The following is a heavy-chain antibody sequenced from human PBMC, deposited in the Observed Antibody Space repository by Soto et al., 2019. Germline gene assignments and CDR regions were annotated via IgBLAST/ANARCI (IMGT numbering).Heavy chain of an antibody. CDR1: GGSISSGGYS. CDR2: IYHSGST. J-gene: IGHJ4*02. V-gene: IGHV4-30-2*01. D-gene: IGHD4-4*01. Sequence: QLQLQESGPGLVKPSQTLSLTCAVSGGSISSGGYSWSWIRQPPGKGLEWIGYIYHSGSTYYNPPPKRRVTISVDRSKNQFSLKLSSVTAADTAVFYCARGISTVATLDYWGQGTLVTVSS. CDR3: ARGISTVATLDY.